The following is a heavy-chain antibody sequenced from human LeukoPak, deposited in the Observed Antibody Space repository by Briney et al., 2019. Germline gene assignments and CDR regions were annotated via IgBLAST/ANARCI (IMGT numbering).Heavy chain of an antibody. Sequence: PSETLSLTCTVSGGSISSSSYYWGWIRQPPGKGLEWIGSIYYSGSTYYNPSLKSRVTISVDTSKNQFSLKLSSVTAADTAVYYCARQDCSGGSCYSTRGWFDPWGQGTLVTVSS. V-gene: IGHV4-39*01. D-gene: IGHD2-15*01. J-gene: IGHJ5*02. CDR2: IYYSGST. CDR3: ARQDCSGGSCYSTRGWFDP. CDR1: GGSISSSSYY.